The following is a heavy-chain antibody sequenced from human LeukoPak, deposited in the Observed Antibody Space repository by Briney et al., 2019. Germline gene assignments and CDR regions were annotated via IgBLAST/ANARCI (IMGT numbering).Heavy chain of an antibody. V-gene: IGHV1-69*06. CDR2: IIPIFGTA. J-gene: IGHJ4*02. CDR3: ANPPTVTSFDY. D-gene: IGHD4-11*01. Sequence: SVKVSCKASGGTFSSYAISWVRQAPGQGLEWMGGIIPIFGTANYAQKFQGRVTITADKSTSTAYMELSSLRSDDTAVYHCANPPTVTSFDYWGQGTLVTVSS. CDR1: GGTFSSYA.